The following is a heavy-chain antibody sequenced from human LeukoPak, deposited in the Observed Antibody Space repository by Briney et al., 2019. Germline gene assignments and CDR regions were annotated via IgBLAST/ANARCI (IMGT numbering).Heavy chain of an antibody. V-gene: IGHV1-18*01. J-gene: IGHJ4*02. Sequence: GASVKVSCTASGYTFSIYGITWVRQAPGQGLEWMGFISADNGNTNYAQKFQGRVTMTTDTSTSTAYMELRGLRADDTAVYYCARCGATVTMFFDYWGQGTLVTVSS. CDR1: GYTFSIYG. D-gene: IGHD4-17*01. CDR3: ARCGATVTMFFDY. CDR2: ISADNGNT.